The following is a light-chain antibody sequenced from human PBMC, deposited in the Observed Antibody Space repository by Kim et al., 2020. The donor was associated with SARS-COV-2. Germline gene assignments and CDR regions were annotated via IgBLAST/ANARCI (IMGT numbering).Light chain of an antibody. CDR2: GTS. J-gene: IGKJ1*01. CDR3: QQYGSPGA. CDR1: QRVRSGY. V-gene: IGKV3-20*01. Sequence: PGERATLACRACQRVRSGYLAWYQQNPGQAPRLLIYGTSNRATGIPDRFSGSGSGTDFTLTISRLEPEDSAVYYCQQYGSPGAFGQGTKVEIK.